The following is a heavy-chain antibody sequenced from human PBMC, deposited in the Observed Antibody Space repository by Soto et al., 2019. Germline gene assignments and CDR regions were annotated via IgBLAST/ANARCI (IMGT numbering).Heavy chain of an antibody. V-gene: IGHV1-3*01. Sequence: GASVKVSCKTSGYTFTSYAVHWVRQAPGQRLEWMGWINAGSGNTKYSQKFQGRVTITRDTSASTAYMALTSLKSEDTAVYYCARGRIYTTEPQYYFDYWGQGTLVTVSS. CDR2: INAGSGNT. CDR3: ARGRIYTTEPQYYFDY. J-gene: IGHJ4*02. D-gene: IGHD1-26*01. CDR1: GYTFTSYA.